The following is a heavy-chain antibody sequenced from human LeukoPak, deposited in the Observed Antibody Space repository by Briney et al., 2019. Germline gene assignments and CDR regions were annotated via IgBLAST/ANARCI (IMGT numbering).Heavy chain of an antibody. CDR1: GGSISSYY. D-gene: IGHD3-3*01. CDR2: IYYSGST. CDR3: ARADNYDFWSGLPGWFDP. J-gene: IGHJ5*02. Sequence: PSETLSLTCTVSGGSISSYYWSWIRQPPGKGLEWLGYIYYSGSTNYNPSLKSRVTISVDTSKNQFSLKLSSVTAADTAVYYCARADNYDFWSGLPGWFDPWGQGTLVTVSS. V-gene: IGHV4-59*01.